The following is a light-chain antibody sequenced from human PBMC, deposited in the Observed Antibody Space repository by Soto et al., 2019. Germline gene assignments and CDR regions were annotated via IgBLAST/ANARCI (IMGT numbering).Light chain of an antibody. CDR3: IAYTTDSSPYV. Sequence: QSALTQPASVSGSPGQSITISCIGSGSDVGAFNYVSWYRHRPGKAPKLIIYEVSNRPSGVSDRISGSKYGNTASLTISGLQAEDEAHYYCIAYTTDSSPYVCGTGSKVT. J-gene: IGLJ1*01. V-gene: IGLV2-14*01. CDR1: GSDVGAFNY. CDR2: EVS.